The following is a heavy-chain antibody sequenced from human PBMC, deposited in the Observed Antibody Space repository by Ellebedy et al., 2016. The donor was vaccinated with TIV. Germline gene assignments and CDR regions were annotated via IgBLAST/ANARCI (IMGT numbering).Heavy chain of an antibody. J-gene: IGHJ6*02. Sequence: GGSLRLXCAASGFTFSSYGMHWVRQAPGKGLEWVAVISYDGSNKYYADSVKGRFTISRDNSKNTLYLQMNSLRAEDTAVYYCAQGGFLEWSSGLGMDVWGQGTTVTVSS. CDR1: GFTFSSYG. CDR2: ISYDGSNK. V-gene: IGHV3-30*18. D-gene: IGHD3-3*01. CDR3: AQGGFLEWSSGLGMDV.